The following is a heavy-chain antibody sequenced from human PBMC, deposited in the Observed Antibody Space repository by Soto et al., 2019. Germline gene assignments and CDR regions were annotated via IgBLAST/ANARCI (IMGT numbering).Heavy chain of an antibody. V-gene: IGHV3-48*02. J-gene: IGHJ4*02. Sequence: GGSLRLSCAASGFTFSSYSMNWVRQAPGKGLEWVSYISSSSSTIYYADSVKGRFTISRDNAKNSLYLQMNSLRDEDTAVYYCARELLYGHLDYWGQGTLVTVSS. CDR1: GFTFSSYS. CDR3: ARELLYGHLDY. CDR2: ISSSSSTI. D-gene: IGHD4-17*01.